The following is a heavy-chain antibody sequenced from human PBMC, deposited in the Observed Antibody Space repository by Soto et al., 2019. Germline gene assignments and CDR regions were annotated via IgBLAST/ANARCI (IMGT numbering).Heavy chain of an antibody. CDR1: GYTFTSYG. D-gene: IGHD3-22*01. V-gene: IGHV1-18*01. Sequence: QVQLVQSGAEVKKPGASVKVSCKASGYTFTSYGISWVRQAPGQGLEWMGWISAYNGNTNYAQKLQGRVTMNTDTSTSTAYMELRSLRSDDTAVYYCARAETMIVVASFGMDVWGQGTTVTVSS. CDR2: ISAYNGNT. CDR3: ARAETMIVVASFGMDV. J-gene: IGHJ6*02.